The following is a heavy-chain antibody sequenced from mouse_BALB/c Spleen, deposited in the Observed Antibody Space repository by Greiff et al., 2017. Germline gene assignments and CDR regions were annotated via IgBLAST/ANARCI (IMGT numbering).Heavy chain of an antibody. Sequence: EVQGVESGGGLVKPGGSLKLSCAASGFAFSSYDMSWVRQTPEKRLEWVAYISSGGGSTYYPDTVKGRFTISRDNAKNTLYLQMSSLKSEDTAMYYCASGLRQAWFAYWGQGTLVTVSA. CDR2: ISSGGGST. CDR1: GFAFSSYD. CDR3: ASGLRQAWFAY. J-gene: IGHJ3*01. D-gene: IGHD2-4*01. V-gene: IGHV5-12-1*01.